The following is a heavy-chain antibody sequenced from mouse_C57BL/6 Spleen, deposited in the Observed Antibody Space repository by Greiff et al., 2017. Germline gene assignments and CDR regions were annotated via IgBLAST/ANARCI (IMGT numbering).Heavy chain of an antibody. V-gene: IGHV5-17*01. J-gene: IGHJ1*03. CDR1: GFTFSDYG. CDR2: ISSGSSTI. D-gene: IGHD3-3*01. Sequence: EVQRVESGGGLVKPGGSLKLSCAASGFTFSDYGMHWVRQAPEKGLEWVAYISSGSSTIYYADTVKGRFTLSRDNAKNNLFLQMTSLRSEDADMYSCAGGRGQDWYFDVWGTGTTVTVSS. CDR3: AGGRGQDWYFDV.